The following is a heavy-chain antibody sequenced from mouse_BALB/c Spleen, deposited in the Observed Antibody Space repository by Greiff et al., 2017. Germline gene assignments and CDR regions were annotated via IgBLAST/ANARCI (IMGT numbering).Heavy chain of an antibody. J-gene: IGHJ2*01. Sequence: QVQLKESGAELVRPGTSVKVSCKASGYAFTNYLIEWVKQRPGQGLEWIGVINPGSGGTNYNEKFKGKATLTADKSSSTAYMQLSSLTSDDSAVYFCARGNNCLDYWGQGTTLTVSS. D-gene: IGHD1-3*01. V-gene: IGHV1-54*01. CDR2: INPGSGGT. CDR1: GYAFTNYL. CDR3: ARGNNCLDY.